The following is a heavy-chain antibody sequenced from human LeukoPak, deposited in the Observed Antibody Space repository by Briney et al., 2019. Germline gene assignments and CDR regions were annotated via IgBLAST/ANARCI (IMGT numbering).Heavy chain of an antibody. CDR2: IKSKADGGTT. Sequence: GGSLRLSCAASGFTFSNAWMSWVRQAPGRGLEWVGHIKSKADGGTTDCAAPVKGRSIISRDDSKNTLFLQMDSLKAEDTAVYYCARRPIIPWFGEFFDYWGQGTLVTVSS. V-gene: IGHV3-15*01. J-gene: IGHJ4*02. D-gene: IGHD3-10*01. CDR3: ARRPIIPWFGEFFDY. CDR1: GFTFSNAW.